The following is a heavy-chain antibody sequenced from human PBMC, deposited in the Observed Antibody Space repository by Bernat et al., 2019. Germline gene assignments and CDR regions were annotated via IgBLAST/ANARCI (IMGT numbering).Heavy chain of an antibody. J-gene: IGHJ6*03. Sequence: EVQLVESGGGLIQPGGSLRLSCAASGFTVSSNYMSWVRQAPGKGLEWVSVIYSCGSTYYADSVKGRFTISRDNSKNTLYLQMNSLRAEDTAVYYCAKGNDIVGDYMDVWGKGTTVTVSS. CDR2: IYSCGST. CDR1: GFTVSSNY. D-gene: IGHD2-15*01. V-gene: IGHV3-66*03. CDR3: AKGNDIVGDYMDV.